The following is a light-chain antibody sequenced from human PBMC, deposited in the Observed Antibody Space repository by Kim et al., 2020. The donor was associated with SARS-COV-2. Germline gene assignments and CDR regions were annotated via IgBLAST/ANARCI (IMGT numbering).Light chain of an antibody. J-gene: IGLJ2*01. CDR2: QDT. CDR3: QTWDSITVV. V-gene: IGLV3-1*01. Sequence: SVSPGQTASTTCSGDKLGEKYACWYQQKPGQSPVLVIYQDTKRPSGIPERFSGSNSGNTATLSISGTQAMDEADYYCQTWDSITVVFGGGTQLTVL. CDR1: KLGEKY.